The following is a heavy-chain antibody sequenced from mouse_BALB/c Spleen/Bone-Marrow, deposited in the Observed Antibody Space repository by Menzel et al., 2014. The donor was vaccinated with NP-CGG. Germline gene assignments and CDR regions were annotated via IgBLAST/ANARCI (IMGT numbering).Heavy chain of an antibody. CDR3: ARHDGYFDY. CDR2: IYYSGGP. D-gene: IGHD2-3*01. J-gene: IGHJ2*01. Sequence: EVHLVESGPDLVQPSQSLSLSCAVSSYSITSDYIWHCLRQSPGNQLELIAFIYYSGGPNYHPTLKSRVTISRDTSKNQFFLQLNSVTSEDAATYYCARHDGYFDYWGQGTTLKVSS. V-gene: IGHV3-1*02. CDR1: SYSITSDYI.